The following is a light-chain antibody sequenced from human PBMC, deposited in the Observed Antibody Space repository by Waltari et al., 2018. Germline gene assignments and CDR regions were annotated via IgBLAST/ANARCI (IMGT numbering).Light chain of an antibody. V-gene: IGKV3-15*01. J-gene: IGKJ1*01. CDR3: QQYNNWPWT. CDR1: QSVSRN. CDR2: GAS. Sequence: EIVMTQSPATLSVSPGERATLSSRASQSVSRNLAWYQQKPGQAPRPLIYGASTRATGIPARFSGSGSGTEFTLTISSLQSEDFAVYYCQQYNNWPWTFGQGTKVEIK.